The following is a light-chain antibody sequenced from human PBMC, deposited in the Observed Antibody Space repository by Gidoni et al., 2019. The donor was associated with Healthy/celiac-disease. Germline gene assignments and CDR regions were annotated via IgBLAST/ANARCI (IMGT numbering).Light chain of an antibody. CDR3: QQSYSTPPL. CDR2: AAS. V-gene: IGKV1-39*01. CDR1: QSISSY. Sequence: DIQMTQSPSSLSASVGDRVTITCRASQSISSYLNWYQQKPGKAPKLLSYAASSLQSGVPSRFSGSGSGTDFTLTISSLQPEDFATYYCQQSYSTPPLFGGGTKVEIK. J-gene: IGKJ4*01.